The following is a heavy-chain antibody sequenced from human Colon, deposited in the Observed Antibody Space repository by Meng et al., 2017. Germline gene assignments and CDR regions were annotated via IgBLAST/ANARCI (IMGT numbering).Heavy chain of an antibody. CDR1: GFSLSSTGMR. V-gene: IGHV2-70*04. D-gene: IGHD4-17*01. Sequence: SGPTLVKPTETLTLTCTFSGFSLSSTGMRVSWIRQSPGKALEWLARIDWDDDKLYNMSLKTRLTISKDTSKNQVVLTMTDMDPVDTATYYCARIPHSSYGAHAADAFDFWGQGTMVPSPQ. CDR2: IDWDDDK. CDR3: ARIPHSSYGAHAADAFDF. J-gene: IGHJ3*01.